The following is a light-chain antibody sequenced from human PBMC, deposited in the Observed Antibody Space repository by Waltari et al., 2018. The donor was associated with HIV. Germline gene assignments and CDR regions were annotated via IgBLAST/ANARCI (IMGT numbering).Light chain of an antibody. CDR1: RSNIGTNT. CDR2: NDN. CDR3: AAWDDRLDGQGV. Sequence: QSVLTQPPSASGTPGQRVTISCSGTRSNIGTNTVNWYQIIPGTAPKLLIYNDNQRPAGVPARFSGSRSGTSASRAISGLQSEDEADYYCAAWDDRLDGQGVFGGGTTLTVL. V-gene: IGLV1-44*01. J-gene: IGLJ3*02.